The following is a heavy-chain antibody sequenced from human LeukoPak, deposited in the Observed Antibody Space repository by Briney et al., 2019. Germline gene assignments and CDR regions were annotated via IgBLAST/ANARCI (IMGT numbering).Heavy chain of an antibody. V-gene: IGHV3-21*01. D-gene: IGHD1-26*01. CDR2: ISSSSSYI. CDR1: GFTFSSYA. J-gene: IGHJ4*02. Sequence: PGGSLRLSCAASGFTFSSYAMSWVRQAPGKGLEWVSSISSSSSYIYYADSVKGRFTISRDNAKNSLYLQMNSLRAEDTAVYYRARDYGGSYYFDYWGQGTLVTVSS. CDR3: ARDYGGSYYFDY.